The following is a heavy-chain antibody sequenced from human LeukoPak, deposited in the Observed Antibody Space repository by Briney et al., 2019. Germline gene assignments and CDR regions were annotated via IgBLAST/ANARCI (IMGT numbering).Heavy chain of an antibody. Sequence: GGSLRLSCAASGFTFSSYSMNWVRQAPGKGLEWVSSISSSSSYIYYADSVKGRFTISRDNAKNSLYLQMNSLRAEDTAVYYCAKAHRDYGDYVIIDYWGQGTLVTVSS. J-gene: IGHJ4*02. CDR2: ISSSSSYI. V-gene: IGHV3-21*04. D-gene: IGHD4-17*01. CDR1: GFTFSSYS. CDR3: AKAHRDYGDYVIIDY.